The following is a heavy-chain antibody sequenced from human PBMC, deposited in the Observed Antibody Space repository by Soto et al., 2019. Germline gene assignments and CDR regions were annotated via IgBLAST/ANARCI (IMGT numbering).Heavy chain of an antibody. D-gene: IGHD1-26*01. CDR3: ANLGPHWDLDYFDY. CDR2: ISYDGSNK. J-gene: IGHJ4*02. CDR1: GFTFSSYG. Sequence: QVQLVESGGGVVQPGRSLRLSCAASGFTFSSYGMHWVRQAPGKGLEWVAVISYDGSNKYYADSVKGRFTISRDNSKNTLYLQMNSLRAEDTAVYYCANLGPHWDLDYFDYWGQGPLVTVSS. V-gene: IGHV3-30*18.